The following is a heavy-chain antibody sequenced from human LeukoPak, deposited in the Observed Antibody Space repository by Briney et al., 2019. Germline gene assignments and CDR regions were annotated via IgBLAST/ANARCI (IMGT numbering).Heavy chain of an antibody. CDR2: ITHSGST. Sequence: SETLSLTCTVSGGSISPYYWSWIRQPPGKGLEWIAYITHSGSTVYNPSLKSRATISLDTSKEQFSLKLSSVTTADTALYYCARENYSLDYWGQGTLVTVSS. D-gene: IGHD2-15*01. V-gene: IGHV4-59*01. J-gene: IGHJ4*02. CDR1: GGSISPYY. CDR3: ARENYSLDY.